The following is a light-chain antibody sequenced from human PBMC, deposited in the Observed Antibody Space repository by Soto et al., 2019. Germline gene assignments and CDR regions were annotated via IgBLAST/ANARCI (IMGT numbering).Light chain of an antibody. CDR2: GAS. CDR1: QSVAAN. V-gene: IGKV3-15*01. CDR3: QQYNNWPYT. Sequence: EIVLTQSPGTLSLSPGERAALSCRASQSVAANYLAWYQQTPGQAPRLLIYGASTRATGIPARFSGSGSGTEFTLTISSLQSEDFAVYYCQQYNNWPYTFGQGTKLEIK. J-gene: IGKJ2*01.